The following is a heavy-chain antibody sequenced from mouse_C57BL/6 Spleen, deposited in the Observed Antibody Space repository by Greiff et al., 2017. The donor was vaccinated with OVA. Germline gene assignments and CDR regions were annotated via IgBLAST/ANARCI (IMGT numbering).Heavy chain of an antibody. V-gene: IGHV1-82*01. CDR1: GYAFSSSW. J-gene: IGHJ2*01. CDR3: ARKLYFDD. Sequence: QVQLQQSGPELVKPGASVKISCKASGYAFSSSWMNWVKQRPGKGLEWIGRIYPGDGDPNYNGKFKGKATLTADKSSSTAYMQLSSLTSEDSAGYFCARKLYFDDWGQGTTLTVSS. CDR2: IYPGDGDP.